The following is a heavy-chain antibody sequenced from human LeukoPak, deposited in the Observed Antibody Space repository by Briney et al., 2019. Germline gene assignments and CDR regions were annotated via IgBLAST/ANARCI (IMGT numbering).Heavy chain of an antibody. CDR1: GFTFNTYA. Sequence: GGFLRLSCGASGFTFNTYAMSWVRQAPGKGLEWVSSISGSGDSTYYADSVKGRFTISRDNSKNTLYLQMNRLRAEDTAVYYCARDGGRETRGRGLQLLWDYWGQGTLVTVSS. D-gene: IGHD3-16*01. J-gene: IGHJ4*02. CDR2: ISGSGDST. V-gene: IGHV3-23*01. CDR3: ARDGGRETRGRGLQLLWDY.